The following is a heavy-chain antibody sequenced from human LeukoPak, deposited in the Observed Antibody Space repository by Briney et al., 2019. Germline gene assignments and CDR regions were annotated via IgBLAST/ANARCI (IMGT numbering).Heavy chain of an antibody. CDR2: IISSGEYK. D-gene: IGHD4-23*01. CDR3: ARDRVDYGGNFAADS. CDR1: GFTFRTFP. V-gene: IGHV3-21*01. Sequence: PGGSLRLSCAASGFTFRTFPMNWVRQAPGKGLEWVSSIISSGEYKYYADSVKGRFTISRDNGENSLVLQMNSLRAEDTAVYYCARDRVDYGGNFAADSWGQGTLVTVSP. J-gene: IGHJ4*02.